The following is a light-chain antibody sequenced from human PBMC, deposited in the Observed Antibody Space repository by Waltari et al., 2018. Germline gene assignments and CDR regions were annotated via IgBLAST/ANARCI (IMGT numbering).Light chain of an antibody. CDR1: SSDVGTYTR. CDR2: DVT. Sequence: QSALTQPPSVSGSPGQSVTISCTATSSDVGTYTRVSWYQQSPGTAPKLMIYDVTNRPSGVPDRFSGSKAGNTASLTISGLQAEDEADYYCSSPTTSITWVFGGGTKLTVL. J-gene: IGLJ3*02. CDR3: SSPTTSITWV. V-gene: IGLV2-18*02.